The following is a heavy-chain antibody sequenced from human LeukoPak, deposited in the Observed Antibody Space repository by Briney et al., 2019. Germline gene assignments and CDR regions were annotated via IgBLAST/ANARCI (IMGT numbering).Heavy chain of an antibody. CDR2: IYYSGST. CDR3: ALRYFDRDY. CDR1: GGSISSSNYY. J-gene: IGHJ4*02. Sequence: SETLSLTCTVSGGSISSSNYYGVWIRQPPGKWLEWVGSIYYSGSTYYNPSLKSRVTISVDTSKNQFSLKLSSVTAADTAVYYCALRYFDRDYWGQGTLVTVSS. V-gene: IGHV4-39*01. D-gene: IGHD3-9*01.